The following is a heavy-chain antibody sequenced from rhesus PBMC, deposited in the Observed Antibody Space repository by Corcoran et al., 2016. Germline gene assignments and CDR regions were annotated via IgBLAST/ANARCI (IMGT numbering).Heavy chain of an antibody. Sequence: QLQLQESGPGLVKPSETLSVTCAVSGGSISSSYWSWIRQAPGKGLERFGYICALGSCPNTNPSLKHRVTLSVDTSKSQRSLKLSSVTAADTAVYYCARDRGYSGYKDFDYWGQGVLVTVSS. V-gene: IGHV4-169*02. CDR3: ARDRGYSGYKDFDY. J-gene: IGHJ4*01. D-gene: IGHD5-42*01. CDR1: GGSISSSY. CDR2: ICALGSCP.